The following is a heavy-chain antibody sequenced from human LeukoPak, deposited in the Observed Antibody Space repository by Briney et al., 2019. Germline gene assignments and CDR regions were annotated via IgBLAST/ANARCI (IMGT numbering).Heavy chain of an antibody. CDR2: INHSGST. CDR1: GGSFSGYY. Sequence: SETLSLTCAVYGGSFSGYYWSWIRQPPGKGLEWIGEINHSGSTNYNPSLKSRVTISVDTSKNQFSLKLSSVTAADTAAYYCARGIAVAVFDPWGQGTLVAVSS. CDR3: ARGIAVAVFDP. D-gene: IGHD6-19*01. J-gene: IGHJ5*02. V-gene: IGHV4-34*01.